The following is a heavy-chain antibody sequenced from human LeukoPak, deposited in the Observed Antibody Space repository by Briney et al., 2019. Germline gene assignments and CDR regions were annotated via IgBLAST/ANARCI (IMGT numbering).Heavy chain of an antibody. Sequence: ASVKVSCKASGYTFTGYYMQWVRQAPGQGLEWMGWISPNSGGTNYAQKFQGRVTMTRDTSISTAYMELSRLRSDDTAVYYCARQPYFDAFDIWGQGTMVTVSS. V-gene: IGHV1-2*02. CDR1: GYTFTGYY. D-gene: IGHD2-21*01. CDR3: ARQPYFDAFDI. CDR2: ISPNSGGT. J-gene: IGHJ3*02.